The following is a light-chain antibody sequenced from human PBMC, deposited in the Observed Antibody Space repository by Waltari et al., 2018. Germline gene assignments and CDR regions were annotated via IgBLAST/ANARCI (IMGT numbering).Light chain of an antibody. J-gene: IGKJ1*01. CDR3: QQYDNWPGT. V-gene: IGKV3-15*01. CDR2: DAT. CDR1: QNVNNN. Sequence: ETVMTQSPATLSVSPGERASLSGRASQNVNNNLAGYQQKPGQVPRLLIYDATTRATGIPARFSGSGSGTEFTLTISSLQSEDFAVYYCQQYDNWPGTFGHGTKVEIK.